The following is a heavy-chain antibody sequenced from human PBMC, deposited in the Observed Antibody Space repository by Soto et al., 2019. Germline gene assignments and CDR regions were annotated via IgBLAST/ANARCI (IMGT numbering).Heavy chain of an antibody. CDR3: AREKGYISGPKNFDS. J-gene: IGHJ4*02. CDR1: GGAVSSCDYF. CDR2: IYDSGSS. Sequence: SETLSLTCTVSGGAVSSCDYFWIWIRQPPGKGLEWIGYIYDSGSSYYNPSLKSRVTMSVDTSKNQFSLKLRSVTAADTAMYYCAREKGYISGPKNFDSWGQGTLVTVSS. D-gene: IGHD5-12*01. V-gene: IGHV4-30-4*01.